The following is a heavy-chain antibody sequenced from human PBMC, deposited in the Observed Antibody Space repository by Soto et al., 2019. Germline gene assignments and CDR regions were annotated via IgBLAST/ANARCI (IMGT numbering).Heavy chain of an antibody. CDR1: GYTFTHYA. CDR3: ATQDFESGRSHLDY. CDR2: INAANGHT. V-gene: IGHV1-3*01. Sequence: QVQVVQSGADVKRPGASVKVSCKASGYTFTHYAIHWVRQAPGQRPELMGWINAANGHTKYSQTFQGRVTLTRDTSATTAYMELSSLSSEDTAVYYCATQDFESGRSHLDYWGQGTLVTVSS. D-gene: IGHD3-10*01. J-gene: IGHJ4*02.